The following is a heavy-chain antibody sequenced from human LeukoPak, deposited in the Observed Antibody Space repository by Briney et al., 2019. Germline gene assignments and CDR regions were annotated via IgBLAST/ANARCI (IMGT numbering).Heavy chain of an antibody. D-gene: IGHD5-24*01. Sequence: ASVKVSCKASGYTFTAYYMHWVRQAPGQGLEWLGWINPNTGDTNYAQKFQGWVTMTRDTSINTAYMELSSLRSEDTAVYYCAYRPGGDGYNLDYYYYGMDVWGQGTTVTVSS. CDR2: INPNTGDT. V-gene: IGHV1-2*04. J-gene: IGHJ6*02. CDR3: AYRPGGDGYNLDYYYYGMDV. CDR1: GYTFTAYY.